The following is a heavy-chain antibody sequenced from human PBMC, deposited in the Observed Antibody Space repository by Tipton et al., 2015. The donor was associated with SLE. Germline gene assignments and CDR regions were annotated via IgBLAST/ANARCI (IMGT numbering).Heavy chain of an antibody. Sequence: TLSLTCSVSGAFINNFDFKDSWAWVRQPPGKGLEWIGSIDYRGKASSNPSLESRVTTSRDTSKNHFYLKLTSVTAADTAVYYCARLPNIGTNYYYMDVWGKGTTVTVAS. CDR3: ARLPNIGTNYYYMDV. D-gene: IGHD2/OR15-2a*01. CDR1: GAFINNFDFKDS. J-gene: IGHJ6*03. CDR2: IDYRGKA. V-gene: IGHV4-39*02.